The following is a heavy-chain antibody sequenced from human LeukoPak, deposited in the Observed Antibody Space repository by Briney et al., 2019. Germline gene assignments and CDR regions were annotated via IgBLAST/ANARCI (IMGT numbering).Heavy chain of an antibody. D-gene: IGHD3-16*01. J-gene: IGHJ4*02. CDR3: ARYDSRGSASTKFDY. V-gene: IGHV4-38-2*01. CDR2: IYCRAST. CDR1: GYSLGKNYY. Sequence: SETLSLTCAVSGYSLGKNYYWGWIRQSPGKGLEGIGRIYCRASTSYNPSLMNRVTMSVDTSKNHFSLQLTSVTAADTAVYYCARYDSRGSASTKFDYWGPGILVTISS.